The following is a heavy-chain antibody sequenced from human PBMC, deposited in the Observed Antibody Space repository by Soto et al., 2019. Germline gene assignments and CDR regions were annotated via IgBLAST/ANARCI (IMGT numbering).Heavy chain of an antibody. Sequence: SETLSLTCAVYGGSFSGYYWSWIRQPPGKGLEWIGEINHSGSTNYNPSLKSRVTISVDTSKNQFSLKLSSVTAADTAVYYCARGQKQLVLKVIGRWDWFDPWGQGTLVTVSS. V-gene: IGHV4-34*01. CDR1: GGSFSGYY. D-gene: IGHD6-6*01. J-gene: IGHJ5*02. CDR2: INHSGST. CDR3: ARGQKQLVLKVIGRWDWFDP.